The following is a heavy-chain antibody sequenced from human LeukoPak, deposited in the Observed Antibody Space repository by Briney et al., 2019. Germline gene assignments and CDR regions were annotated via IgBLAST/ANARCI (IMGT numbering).Heavy chain of an antibody. J-gene: IGHJ6*02. CDR2: IYYSGST. V-gene: IGHV4-59*01. CDR3: ARAVRFLEWLDV. Sequence: SETLSLTCTVFGGSISSYYWSWIRQPPGQGLEWIGYIYYSGSTNYNPSLKSRVTISVDTSKNQFSLKLSSVTAADTAVYYCARAVRFLEWLDVWGQGTTVTVSS. D-gene: IGHD3-3*01. CDR1: GGSISSYY.